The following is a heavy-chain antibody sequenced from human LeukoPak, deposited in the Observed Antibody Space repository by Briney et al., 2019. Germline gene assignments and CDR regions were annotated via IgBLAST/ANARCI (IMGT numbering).Heavy chain of an antibody. CDR3: ARDVGYDYVWGSYRYQAGMDV. D-gene: IGHD3-16*02. V-gene: IGHV4-59*01. CDR2: IYYSGST. J-gene: IGHJ6*02. CDR1: GGSISSYY. Sequence: SETLSLTCTVSGGSISSYYWSWIRQPPGKGLEWIGYIYYSGSTNYNPSLKSRVTISVDTSKNQLSLKLSSVTAADTAVYYCARDVGYDYVWGSYRYQAGMDVWGQGTTVTVSS.